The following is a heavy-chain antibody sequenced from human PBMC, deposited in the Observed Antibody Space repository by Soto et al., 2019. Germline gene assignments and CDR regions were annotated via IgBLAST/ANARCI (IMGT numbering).Heavy chain of an antibody. J-gene: IGHJ6*02. CDR3: ARGPDCSSTSCYARLIGYYGMDV. CDR2: INPSGGST. V-gene: IGHV1-46*01. D-gene: IGHD2-2*01. CDR1: GYTFTSYY. Sequence: QVQLVQSGAEVKKPGASVKVSCKASGYTFTSYYMHWVRQAPGQGLEWMGIINPSGGSTSYAQKFQGRVTMTRDTSTSTVYMELSSLRSEDTAVYYCARGPDCSSTSCYARLIGYYGMDVWGQGTTVTVSS.